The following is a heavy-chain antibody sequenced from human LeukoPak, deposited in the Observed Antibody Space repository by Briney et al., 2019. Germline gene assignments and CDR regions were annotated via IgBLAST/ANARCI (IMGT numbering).Heavy chain of an antibody. J-gene: IGHJ6*02. CDR2: VHISGRT. V-gene: IGHV4-4*07. CDR3: ARGSYGMDV. CDR1: GGSISSYY. Sequence: SETLSLTCTVSGGSISSYYWSWNRQPAGKGLEWIGRVHISGRTNYNPSLKSRVTMSVDTSQNQFSLELSSVTTADTAVYYCARGSYGMDVWGQGTTVTVSS.